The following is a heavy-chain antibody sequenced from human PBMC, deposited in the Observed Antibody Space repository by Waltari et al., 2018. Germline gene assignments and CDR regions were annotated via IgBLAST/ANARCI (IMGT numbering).Heavy chain of an antibody. CDR3: ARGVGAYPEYYFDY. J-gene: IGHJ4*02. V-gene: IGHV4-59*01. CDR2: IYYSGST. D-gene: IGHD1-26*01. CDR1: GGSISSYY. Sequence: QVQLQESGPGLVKPSETLSLTCTVSGGSISSYYWSWIRQPPGKGLEWIGYIYYSGSTNYNPSLKSRVTISVDTSKNQFSLKLSSVTAADTAVYYCARGVGAYPEYYFDYWGQGTLVTVSS.